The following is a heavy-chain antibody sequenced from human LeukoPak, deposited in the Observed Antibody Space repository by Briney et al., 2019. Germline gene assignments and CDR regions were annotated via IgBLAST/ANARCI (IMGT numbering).Heavy chain of an antibody. Sequence: SETLSLTCTVSGGSISSNSNYWSWIRQPPGKGLEWIGYIYYSGSTNYNPSLKSRVTISVDTSKNQFSLKLSSVTAADTAVYYCARVLGDYVAGPAFDIWGQGTMVTVSS. CDR2: IYYSGST. J-gene: IGHJ3*02. CDR1: GGSISSNSNY. CDR3: ARVLGDYVAGPAFDI. V-gene: IGHV4-61*01. D-gene: IGHD4-17*01.